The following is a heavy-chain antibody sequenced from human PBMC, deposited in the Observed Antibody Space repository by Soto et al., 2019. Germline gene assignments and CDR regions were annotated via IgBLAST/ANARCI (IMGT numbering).Heavy chain of an antibody. CDR1: GGSFSGYY. CDR2: INHSGST. J-gene: IGHJ5*02. D-gene: IGHD1-7*01. V-gene: IGHV4-34*01. Sequence: SETLSLTCAVYGGSFSGYYWSWIRQPPGKGLEWIGEINHSGSTNYNPSLKSRVTISVDTSKNQFSLKLSSVTAADTAVYYCARGRTGTQKMAWFDPWGQGTLVTVSS. CDR3: ARGRTGTQKMAWFDP.